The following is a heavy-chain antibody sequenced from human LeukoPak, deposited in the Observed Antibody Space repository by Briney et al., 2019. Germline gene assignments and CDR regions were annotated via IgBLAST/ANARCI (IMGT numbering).Heavy chain of an antibody. CDR2: INPNSGGT. J-gene: IGHJ4*02. CDR3: ARLGIVPAGIDY. D-gene: IGHD6-13*01. CDR1: GYTFSVYY. V-gene: IGHV1-2*02. Sequence: GASVKVSCKASGYTFSVYYIHWVRQAPGQGLEWMGWINPNSGGTNYAQKFQGRVTMTRDTSITTAYMELSRLRYDDTALYYCARLGIVPAGIDYWGQGTLLTVSS.